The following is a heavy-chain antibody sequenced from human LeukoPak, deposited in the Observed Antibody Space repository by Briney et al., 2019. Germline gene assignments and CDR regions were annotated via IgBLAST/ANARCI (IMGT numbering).Heavy chain of an antibody. CDR3: ATRTSGAFDF. CDR1: GFTFSNYA. Sequence: GSSLRLSCAASGFTFSNYAVHWVRQAPGKGLDWVALISDDGSNKYYTNSVKGRFTISRDNSKNTLYLQMNGLRAEDTAVYYCATRTSGAFDFWGQGTMVIVS. J-gene: IGHJ3*01. CDR2: ISDDGSNK. V-gene: IGHV3-30-3*01.